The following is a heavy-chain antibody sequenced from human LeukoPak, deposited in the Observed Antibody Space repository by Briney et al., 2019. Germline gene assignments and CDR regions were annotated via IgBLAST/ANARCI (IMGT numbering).Heavy chain of an antibody. V-gene: IGHV1-24*01. CDR1: GYTLTELS. D-gene: IGHD6-13*01. J-gene: IGHJ6*02. CDR2: FDPEDGET. Sequence: ASVKVSCKVSGYTLTELSMHWVRQAPGKGLEWMGGFDPEDGETIYAQKFQGRVTMTEDTSTDTACMELSSLRSEDTAVYYCATTRSSSSWYVYYYYGMDVWGQGTTVTVSS. CDR3: ATTRSSSSWYVYYYYGMDV.